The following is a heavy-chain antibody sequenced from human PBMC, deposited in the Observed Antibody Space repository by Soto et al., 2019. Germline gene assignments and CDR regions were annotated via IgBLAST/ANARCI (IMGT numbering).Heavy chain of an antibody. CDR2: ISAYNGNT. V-gene: IGHV1-18*01. J-gene: IGHJ4*02. D-gene: IGHD1-7*01. CDR3: ARVRGYNWNYVPPTFDY. CDR1: GYTFTSYG. Sequence: GASVKVSCKASGYTFTSYGISWVRQAPGQGLEWMGWISAYNGNTNYAQKLQGRVTMTTDTSTSTAYMELRSLRSDDTAVYYCARVRGYNWNYVPPTFDYWGQGTLVTVSS.